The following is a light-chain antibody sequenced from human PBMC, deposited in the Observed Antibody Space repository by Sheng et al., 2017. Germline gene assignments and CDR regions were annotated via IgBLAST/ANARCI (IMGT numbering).Light chain of an antibody. J-gene: IGKJ2*03. CDR2: GAS. CDR3: QQYGISPYS. CDR1: ERLTSY. V-gene: IGKV3-20*01. Sequence: IVLTQSPATLSLSPGERATLSCRASERLTSYLAWYHQRPGQAPRLLIYGASSRATGIADRFSGSGSGTDFTLTISRLEPEDFAVYSCQQYGISPYSFGQGTKLEIK.